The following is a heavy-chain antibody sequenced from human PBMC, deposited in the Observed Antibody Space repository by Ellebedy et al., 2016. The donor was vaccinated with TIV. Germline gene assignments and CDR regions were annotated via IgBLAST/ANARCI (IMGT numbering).Heavy chain of an antibody. CDR3: ARGLEVAAVTGGAFFDF. D-gene: IGHD6-19*01. V-gene: IGHV4-34*01. CDR1: GGSFTGYF. Sequence: MPSETLSLTCAVYGGSFTGYFWSWTRQPPGEGLEWIGAINHSGSTTYNPSLKSRVTIAVDTSKNQFSLKLSSVTAADTALYFCARGLEVAAVTGGAFFDFWGLGILVTVSS. CDR2: INHSGST. J-gene: IGHJ4*02.